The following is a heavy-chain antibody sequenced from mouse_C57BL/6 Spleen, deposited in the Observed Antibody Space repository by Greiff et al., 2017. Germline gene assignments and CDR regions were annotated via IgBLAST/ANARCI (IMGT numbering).Heavy chain of an antibody. CDR3: ARHSYDDAMDY. D-gene: IGHD2-12*01. CDR1: GFTFSSYG. CDR2: ISSGGSYT. V-gene: IGHV5-6*01. J-gene: IGHJ4*01. Sequence: EVKLMESGGDLVKPGGSLKLSCAASGFTFSSYGMSWVRQTPDKRLEWVATISSGGSYTYYPDSVKGRFIISRDNAKNTLYLQMSSLKSEDTAMYYWARHSYDDAMDYWGQGTSVTVSS.